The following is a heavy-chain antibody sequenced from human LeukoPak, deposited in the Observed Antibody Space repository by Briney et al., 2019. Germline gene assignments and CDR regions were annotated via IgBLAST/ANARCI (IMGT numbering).Heavy chain of an antibody. J-gene: IGHJ5*02. CDR2: IIHSGST. D-gene: IGHD3-10*01. Sequence: SETLSLTCAVYGGSFSGYYWSWIRQPPGKGLEWIGEIIHSGSTNYNPSLKSRVTISVDTSKNQFSLKLTSVTAADTAVYYCASRPLSFYGSGITGGWFDPWGQATLVTVSS. CDR1: GGSFSGYY. CDR3: ASRPLSFYGSGITGGWFDP. V-gene: IGHV4-34*12.